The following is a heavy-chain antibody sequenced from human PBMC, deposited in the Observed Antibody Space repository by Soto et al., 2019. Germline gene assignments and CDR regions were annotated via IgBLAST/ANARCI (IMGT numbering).Heavy chain of an antibody. CDR3: ARDRDDFWSGYWFDP. V-gene: IGHV1-3*01. CDR1: GYTCTSYA. CDR2: INAGNGNT. J-gene: IGHJ5*02. D-gene: IGHD3-3*01. Sequence: ASLKVSCKASGYTCTSYAMHWVLQAPGQRLEWMGWINAGNGNTKYSQKFQGRVTITRDTSASTAYMELSSLRSEDTAVYYCARDRDDFWSGYWFDPWGQGTLVTVSS.